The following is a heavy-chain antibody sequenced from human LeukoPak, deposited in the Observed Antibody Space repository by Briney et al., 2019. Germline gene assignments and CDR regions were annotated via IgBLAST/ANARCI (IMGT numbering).Heavy chain of an antibody. J-gene: IGHJ4*02. CDR3: GKGGGGTYYYDSSGYDY. CDR2: ISWNSGSI. D-gene: IGHD3-22*01. CDR1: GFTFDDYA. V-gene: IGHV3-9*01. Sequence: GRSLRLSCAASGFTFDDYAMHWVRQAPGKGLEWVSGISWNSGSIGYADSVKGRFTISRDNAKNSLYLQMNSLRAEDTALYYCGKGGGGTYYYDSSGYDYWGQGTLVTVSS.